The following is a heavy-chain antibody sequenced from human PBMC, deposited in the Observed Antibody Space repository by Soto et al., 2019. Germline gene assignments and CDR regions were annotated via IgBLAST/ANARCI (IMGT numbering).Heavy chain of an antibody. CDR1: GGTFSSYA. D-gene: IGHD2-15*01. CDR3: ARGYCSGGSCYSGNWFDP. J-gene: IGHJ5*02. CDR2: IIPIFGTA. Sequence: GASVKVSCKASGGTFSSYAISWVRQAPGQGLEWMGGIIPIFGTANYAQKFQGRVTITADKSTSTAYMELSSLRSEDTAVYYCARGYCSGGSCYSGNWFDPWGQGTLVTVSS. V-gene: IGHV1-69*06.